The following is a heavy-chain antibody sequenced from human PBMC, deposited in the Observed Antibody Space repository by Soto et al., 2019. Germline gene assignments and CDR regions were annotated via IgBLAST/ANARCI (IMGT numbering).Heavy chain of an antibody. V-gene: IGHV6-1*01. CDR3: AREARYGSGRVDWFDP. D-gene: IGHD3-10*01. Sequence: PSQTLSLTCAISGDSVSSNSAAWNWIRQSPSRGLEWLGRTYYRSKWYNDYAVSVKSRITINPDTSKNQFSLQLNSVTPEDTAVYYCAREARYGSGRVDWFDPWGQGTLVTVSS. CDR2: TYYRSKWYN. J-gene: IGHJ5*02. CDR1: GDSVSSNSAA.